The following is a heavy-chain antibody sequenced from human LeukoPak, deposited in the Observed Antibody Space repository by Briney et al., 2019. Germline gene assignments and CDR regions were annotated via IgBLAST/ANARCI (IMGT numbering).Heavy chain of an antibody. CDR3: AKDIGFGQYYYYYYGMDV. D-gene: IGHD3-10*01. CDR1: GFTFNDYA. J-gene: IGHJ6*02. Sequence: GGSLRLSCAASGFTFNDYAMHWVRQPPGKGLEWVSGISWNSGTIYYPYSLKGRFTISSDNTKNSLYLQMNSMRAEDTALYYCAKDIGFGQYYYYYYGMDVWGQGTTVTVSS. V-gene: IGHV3-9*01. CDR2: ISWNSGTI.